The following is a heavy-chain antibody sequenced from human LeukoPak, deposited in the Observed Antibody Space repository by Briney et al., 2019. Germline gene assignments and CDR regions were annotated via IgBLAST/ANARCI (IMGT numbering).Heavy chain of an antibody. V-gene: IGHV4-34*01. D-gene: IGHD3-3*01. CDR1: GGSFNGDF. CDR3: ARGRIFGVVRGYFDY. CDR2: INHRGST. Sequence: SETLSLTCAVSGGSFNGDFWSWIRQPPGKGLEWIGEINHRGSTSFDPSLKSRVTMSVDTSKKEFSLRLTSVTAADTAVYYCARGRIFGVVRGYFDYWGQGNLASVSS. J-gene: IGHJ4*02.